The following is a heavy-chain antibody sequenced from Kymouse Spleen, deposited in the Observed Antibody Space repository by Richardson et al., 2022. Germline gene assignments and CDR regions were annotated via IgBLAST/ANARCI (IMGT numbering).Heavy chain of an antibody. Sequence: EVQLVESGGGLVQPGRSLRLSCAASGFTFDDYAMHWVRQAPGKGLEWVSGISWNSGSIGYADSVKGRFTISRDNAKNSLYLQMNSLRAEDTALYYCAKDIKVLRYFDWWGTSISGAVAPWSLSPQ. D-gene: IGHD3-9*01. CDR3: AKDIKVLRYFDWWGTSIS. CDR2: ISWNSGSI. CDR1: GFTFDDYA. V-gene: IGHV3-9*01. J-gene: IGHJ2*01.